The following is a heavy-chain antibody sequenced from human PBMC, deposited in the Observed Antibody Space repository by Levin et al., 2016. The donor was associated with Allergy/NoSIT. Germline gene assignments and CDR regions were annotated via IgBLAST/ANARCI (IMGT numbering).Heavy chain of an antibody. CDR2: IYHSGST. V-gene: IGHV4-4*02. J-gene: IGHJ3*02. CDR1: GDSITSSNW. Sequence: SETLSLTCAVSGDSITSSNWWSWVRQPPGKGLEWIGEIYHSGSTHYNPSLKSRVTMSVDKSKNQFSLKMNSVTAADTAVYYCARPRGHYSTGNADAFDIWGQGTMVTVSS. D-gene: IGHD2-21*01. CDR3: ARPRGHYSTGNADAFDI.